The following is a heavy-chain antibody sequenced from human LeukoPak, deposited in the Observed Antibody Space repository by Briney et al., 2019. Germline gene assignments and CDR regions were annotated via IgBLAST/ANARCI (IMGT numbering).Heavy chain of an antibody. V-gene: IGHV4-39*01. CDR3: ARSNWDSNVGIDY. D-gene: IGHD1-7*01. CDR2: MYHSGIT. CDR1: GGSISSSSYY. Sequence: KSSETLSLTCTVSGGSISSSSYYWGWIRQPPGKGLEWIGTMYHSGITYYNPSLKSRVTTSVDTSKNQFTLKVSSVTAADTAVYYCARSNWDSNVGIDYWGQGILVIVSS. J-gene: IGHJ4*02.